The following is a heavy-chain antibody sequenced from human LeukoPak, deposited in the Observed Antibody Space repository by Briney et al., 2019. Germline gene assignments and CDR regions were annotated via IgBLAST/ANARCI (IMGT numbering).Heavy chain of an antibody. D-gene: IGHD6-13*01. V-gene: IGHV1-2*02. CDR1: GFDFRDYF. CDR2: INPDTEDS. Sequence: ASVKVSCKASGFDFRDYFIHWVRQAPGEGLEWMGSINPDTEDSKIAQQFQGRVTMTRDTSISTAYMELSRLRSDDTAVYYCARDLGGIAAAGSAPYNWFDPWGQGTLVTVSS. J-gene: IGHJ5*02. CDR3: ARDLGGIAAAGSAPYNWFDP.